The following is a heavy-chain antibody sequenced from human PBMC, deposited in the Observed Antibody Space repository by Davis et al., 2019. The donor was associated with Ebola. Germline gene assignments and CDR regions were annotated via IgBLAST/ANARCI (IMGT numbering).Heavy chain of an antibody. J-gene: IGHJ5*02. V-gene: IGHV1-18*04. D-gene: IGHD6-13*01. CDR3: ATSSAYTSNWFASS. CDR2: INIYSGGS. Sequence: AASVKVSCKGSGHSIADNGINWLRQAPGQGLEWMGWINIYSGGSKFAQNLQGRITLTMDTSTTTVYMELRSLTSDDTAVYYCATSSAYTSNWFASSWGQGTLVTVSS. CDR1: GHSIADNG.